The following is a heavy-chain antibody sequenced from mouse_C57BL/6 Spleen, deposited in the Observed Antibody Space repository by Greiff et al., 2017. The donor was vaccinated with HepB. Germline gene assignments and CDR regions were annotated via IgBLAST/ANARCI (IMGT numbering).Heavy chain of an antibody. CDR2: INPNNGGT. J-gene: IGHJ2*01. CDR1: GYTFTDYN. V-gene: IGHV1-22*01. D-gene: IGHD2-3*01. CDR3: ARRPYDGYSLYYFDY. Sequence: EVQLQQSGPELVKPGASVKMSCKASGYTFTDYNMHWVKQSHGKSLEWIGYINPNNGGTSYNQKFKGKATLTVNKSSSTAYRELHSLTSEDSAVYYCARRPYDGYSLYYFDYWGQGTTLTVSS.